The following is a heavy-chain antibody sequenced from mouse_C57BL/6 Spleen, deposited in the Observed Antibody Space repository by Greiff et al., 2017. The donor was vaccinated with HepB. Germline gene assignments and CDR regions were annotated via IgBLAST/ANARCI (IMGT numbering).Heavy chain of an antibody. CDR1: GFTFSSYG. D-gene: IGHD2-4*01. CDR2: ISSGGSYT. Sequence: EVKLMESGGDLVKPGGSLKLSCAASGFTFSSYGMSWVRQTPDKRLEWVATISSGGSYTYYPDSVKGRFTISRDNAKNTLYLQMSSLKSEDTAMYYCARHGYYDYDGYYFDYWGQGTTLTVSS. CDR3: ARHGYYDYDGYYFDY. J-gene: IGHJ2*01. V-gene: IGHV5-6*01.